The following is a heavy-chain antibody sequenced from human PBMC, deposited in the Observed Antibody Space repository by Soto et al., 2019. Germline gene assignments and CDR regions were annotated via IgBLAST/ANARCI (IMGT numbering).Heavy chain of an antibody. J-gene: IGHJ4*02. CDR2: INPNSGGT. V-gene: IGHV1-2*04. CDR1: GYTFTGYY. CDR3: ARGGYCGGDCWSFPPPQFDY. Sequence: QVQLVQSGAEVKKPGSSVKVSCKASGYTFTGYYMHWVRQAPGQGLEWMGWINPNSGGTNYAQKFQGWVTMTRDTSISTAYMELSRLRSDDTAVYYCARGGYCGGDCWSFPPPQFDYWGQGTLVTVSS. D-gene: IGHD2-21*02.